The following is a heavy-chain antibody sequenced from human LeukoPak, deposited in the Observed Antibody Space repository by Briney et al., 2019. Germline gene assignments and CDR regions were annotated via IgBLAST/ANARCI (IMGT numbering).Heavy chain of an antibody. D-gene: IGHD1-26*01. V-gene: IGHV3-21*01. CDR3: ARDPYSGNYGNYYYYYMDV. J-gene: IGHJ6*03. Sequence: GGSLRLSCATSGFTFNNYNMNWVRQAPGRALEWVSSITSSGTYIFYADSVKGRFTISRDNAKNPLYLQMNSLGPEDTAVYYCARDPYSGNYGNYYYYYMDVWGKGTTVTVSS. CDR1: GFTFNNYN. CDR2: ITSSGTYI.